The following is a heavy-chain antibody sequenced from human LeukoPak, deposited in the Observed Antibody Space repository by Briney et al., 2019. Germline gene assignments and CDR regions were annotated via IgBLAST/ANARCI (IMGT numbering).Heavy chain of an antibody. CDR3: ARGGNPQQLPMGYYFDN. V-gene: IGHV4-31*03. J-gene: IGHJ4*02. Sequence: PSETLSLTCTVSGGSISSGGYYWSWIRQHPGKGLEWIGYIYYSGSTYYNPSLKSRVTISVDTSKNQFSLKLSSVTAADTAVYYCARGGNPQQLPMGYYFDNWGQGTLVTVSS. D-gene: IGHD6-13*01. CDR1: GGSISSGGYY. CDR2: IYYSGST.